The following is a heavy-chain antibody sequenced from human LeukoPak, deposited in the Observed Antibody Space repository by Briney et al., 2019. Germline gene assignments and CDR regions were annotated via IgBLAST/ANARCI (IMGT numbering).Heavy chain of an antibody. CDR1: GFTFSSYG. V-gene: IGHV3-30*03. D-gene: IGHD1-1*01. Sequence: LSGGSLRLSCAASGFTFSSYGMHWVRQAPGKGLEWVAVISYDGSNKYYADSVKGRFTISRDNSKNTLYLQMNSLRAEDTAVYYCARDRSALGNDVTDWFDPWGQGTLVTVSS. CDR2: ISYDGSNK. CDR3: ARDRSALGNDVTDWFDP. J-gene: IGHJ5*02.